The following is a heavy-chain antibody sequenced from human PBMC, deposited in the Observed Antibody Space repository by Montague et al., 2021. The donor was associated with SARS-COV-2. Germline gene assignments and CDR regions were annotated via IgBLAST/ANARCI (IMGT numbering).Heavy chain of an antibody. J-gene: IGHJ6*02. V-gene: IGHV3-11*01. D-gene: IGHD1-26*01. CDR3: ARDDLIVGNTKDYYYGMDV. Sequence: SLRLSCAASGLTFSDYYMSWIRQAPGKGLEWVSHISSSGSTINYADSVKGRFTISRDNAKNSLYLQMNSLRAEDTALYYCARDDLIVGNTKDYYYGMDVWGQGTPVTVSS. CDR2: ISSSGSTI. CDR1: GLTFSDYY.